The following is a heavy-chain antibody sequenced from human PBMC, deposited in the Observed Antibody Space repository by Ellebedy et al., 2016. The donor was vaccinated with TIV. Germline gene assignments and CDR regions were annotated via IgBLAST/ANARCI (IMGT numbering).Heavy chain of an antibody. CDR2: IYPGDSDT. J-gene: IGHJ5*02. CDR3: ARRFSSLRFGVFDK. Sequence: GESLKISCKGSGYNFTSYWIFWVRPAPGKGLEWMGIIYPGDSDTRYSPSFQGQVTISADKSITTAYLQWSSLKASDTAMSYCARRFSSLRFGVFDKWGKGTRVTVSS. CDR1: GYNFTSYW. V-gene: IGHV5-51*01. D-gene: IGHD5/OR15-5a*01.